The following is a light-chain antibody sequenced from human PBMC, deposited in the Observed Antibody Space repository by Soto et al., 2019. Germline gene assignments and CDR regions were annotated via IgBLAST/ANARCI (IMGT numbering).Light chain of an antibody. Sequence: EIVLTQSPGTLSLSPGERATLSCRASQTVTSNYLAWYQRKPGQAPRLLIYGASSRATDIPDRFSGRGSGTDFTLTITRLEPEDFAVYFCQQYAGSPSTFGQGTKVEIK. CDR1: QTVTSNY. J-gene: IGKJ1*01. V-gene: IGKV3-20*01. CDR2: GAS. CDR3: QQYAGSPST.